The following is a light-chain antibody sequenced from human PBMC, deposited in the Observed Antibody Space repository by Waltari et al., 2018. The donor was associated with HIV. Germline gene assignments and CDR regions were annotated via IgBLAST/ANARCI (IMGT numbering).Light chain of an antibody. CDR2: AAS. Sequence: DIQMTQSPSSLSASVGDRVTITCRASQSISSSLNWYQQKPGKAPKLLSYAASSLQSGVPSRFSGSASGTDFTLTISSLQPEDFATYYCQQSYSTLFTFGPGTKVDIK. CDR1: QSISSS. CDR3: QQSYSTLFT. V-gene: IGKV1-39*01. J-gene: IGKJ3*01.